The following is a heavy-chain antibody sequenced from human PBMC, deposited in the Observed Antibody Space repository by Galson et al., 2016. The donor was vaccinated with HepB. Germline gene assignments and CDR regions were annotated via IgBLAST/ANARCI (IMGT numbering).Heavy chain of an antibody. CDR2: IKQDASEK. Sequence: CAASGFTFNNYWMTWVRQAPGKGLEWVANIKQDASEKYYVDSVKGRFTISRDNAKNSLYLQMNSLRAEDTALYYCARARGSGSYYSIDYWGQGTLVTVSS. CDR1: GFTFNNYW. J-gene: IGHJ4*02. V-gene: IGHV3-7*05. CDR3: ARARGSGSYYSIDY. D-gene: IGHD1-26*01.